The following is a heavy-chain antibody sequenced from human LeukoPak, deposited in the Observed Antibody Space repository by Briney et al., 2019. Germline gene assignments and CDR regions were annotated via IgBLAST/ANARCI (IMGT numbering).Heavy chain of an antibody. V-gene: IGHV6-1*01. CDR2: TYYRSKWYI. CDR3: ARGGLVRGALNSLTAFDF. D-gene: IGHD3-10*01. Sequence: PSQTLSLTCAISGDSVSSNSAGWTWIRQSPSRGLEWLGRTYYRSKWYIDYAVSVQSRITINPDTSKNQLSLQLKSVTPDDTAVYYCARGGLVRGALNSLTAFDFWGQGTMVTVSS. J-gene: IGHJ3*01. CDR1: GDSVSSNSAG.